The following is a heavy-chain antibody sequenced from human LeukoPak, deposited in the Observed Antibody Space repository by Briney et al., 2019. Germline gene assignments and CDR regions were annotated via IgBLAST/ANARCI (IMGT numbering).Heavy chain of an antibody. D-gene: IGHD6-13*01. J-gene: IGHJ3*02. CDR3: ARVGIAAAGRRYAGAFDI. CDR2: FSSSSSYK. CDR1: GFTDSTNY. V-gene: IGHV3-11*05. Sequence: GGSLRLSCGASGFTDSTNYMSWIRQAPGKGIEWVSYFSSSSSYKNYADSVKGRFTISRDNAKNSLYLQMNSLRAEDTAVYYCARVGIAAAGRRYAGAFDIWGQGTMVTVSS.